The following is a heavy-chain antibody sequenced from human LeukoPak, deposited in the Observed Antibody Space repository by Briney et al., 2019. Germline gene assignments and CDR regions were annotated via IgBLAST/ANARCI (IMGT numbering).Heavy chain of an antibody. V-gene: IGHV4-59*01. CDR2: IYYSGST. CDR1: GGSISSYY. D-gene: IGHD5-18*01. J-gene: IGHJ5*02. Sequence: SETLSLTCTVSGGSISSYYWSWIRQPPGKGLEWIGYIYYSGSTNYNPSLKSRVTISVDTSKNQFSLKLSSVTAADTAVYYCARMRGYSYDPWGQGILVTVSP. CDR3: ARMRGYSYDP.